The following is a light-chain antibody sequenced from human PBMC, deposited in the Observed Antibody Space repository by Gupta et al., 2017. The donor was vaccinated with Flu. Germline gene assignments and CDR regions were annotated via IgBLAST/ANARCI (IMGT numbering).Light chain of an antibody. CDR2: GKN. J-gene: IGLJ3*02. CDR1: SLRSYY. Sequence: SSELTQDPDVSVALGQPVRITCQGDSLRSYYASWYQQKPGQAPVLVIYGKNNRAAGIPDRFSGSRAGNTASVTITGAKAEDEADYYGNSRDSSGNRVFGGGTKLTVL. V-gene: IGLV3-19*01. CDR3: NSRDSSGNRV.